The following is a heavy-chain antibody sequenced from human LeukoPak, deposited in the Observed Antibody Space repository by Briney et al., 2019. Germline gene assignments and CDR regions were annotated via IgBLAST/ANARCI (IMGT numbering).Heavy chain of an antibody. D-gene: IGHD2-2*01. J-gene: IGHJ4*02. CDR1: GGTFSSYA. V-gene: IGHV1-69*05. Sequence: ASVKVSCKASGGTFSSYAISWVRQAPGQGLEWMGGIIPIFGTANYALKFQGRVTITTDESTSTAYMELSSLRSEDTAVYYCARGFGRYCSSTSCYFDYWGQGTLVTVSS. CDR3: ARGFGRYCSSTSCYFDY. CDR2: IIPIFGTA.